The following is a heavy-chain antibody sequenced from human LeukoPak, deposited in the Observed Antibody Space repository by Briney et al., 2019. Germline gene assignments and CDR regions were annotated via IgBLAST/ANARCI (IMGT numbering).Heavy chain of an antibody. CDR2: IYSSGST. CDR1: GGSFSSTTYS. J-gene: IGHJ3*02. V-gene: IGHV4-39*01. CDR3: ARLLTRYDAFDI. Sequence: PSETLSLTCTVSGGSFSSTTYSWGWIRQPPGKGLEWIGSIYSSGSTYYNPSLRSRVTISVDTSKNQLSLKLSSVTAADTAVSYCARLLTRYDAFDIWGQGTMVTFSS. D-gene: IGHD3-16*01.